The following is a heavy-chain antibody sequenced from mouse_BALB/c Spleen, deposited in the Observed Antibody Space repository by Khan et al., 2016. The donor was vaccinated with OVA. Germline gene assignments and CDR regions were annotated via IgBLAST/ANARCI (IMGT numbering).Heavy chain of an antibody. CDR1: GYRFTSYI. CDR3: ARGNWQSYYFDY. J-gene: IGHJ2*01. Sequence: IQLVQSGPELVKPGTSVKMSCKASGYRFTSYIIHWVKQKPGQGLEWIGYINPYNGAPKYNEKFKGKAPLSSAKSSNTAYMELSSLTSEDSAVDYCARGNWQSYYFDYWGQGTTLTVSS. V-gene: IGHV1S136*01. CDR2: INPYNGAP. D-gene: IGHD4-1*01.